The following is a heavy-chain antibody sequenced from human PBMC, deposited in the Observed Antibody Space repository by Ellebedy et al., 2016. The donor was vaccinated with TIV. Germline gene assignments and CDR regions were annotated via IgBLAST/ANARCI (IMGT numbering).Heavy chain of an antibody. CDR2: MNPNSGNT. CDR1: GGTFSSYA. CDR3: ARGGHYYDSSGYLNMAFDI. V-gene: IGHV1-8*02. D-gene: IGHD3-22*01. Sequence: AASVKVSCKASGGTFSSYAISWVRQVTGQGLEWMGWMNPNSGNTGYAQKFQGRVTMTRNTSITTAYMELSSLRSEDTTVYYCARGGHYYDSSGYLNMAFDIWGQGTMVTVSS. J-gene: IGHJ3*02.